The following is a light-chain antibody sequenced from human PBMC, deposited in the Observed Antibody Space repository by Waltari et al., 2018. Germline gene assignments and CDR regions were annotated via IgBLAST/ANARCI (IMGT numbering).Light chain of an antibody. V-gene: IGLV6-57*01. CDR2: EDK. CDR3: QSYDDNNYVV. J-gene: IGLJ2*01. CDR1: SGSIASNF. Sequence: NFILTQPHSVSESPGKTLTISCTRNSGSIASNFVQWYQQRPGGSPPFLLYEDKERHSGVPARFSGSIDRSSNSASLTISGLETEDEADYYCQSYDDNNYVVFGGGTKVTVL.